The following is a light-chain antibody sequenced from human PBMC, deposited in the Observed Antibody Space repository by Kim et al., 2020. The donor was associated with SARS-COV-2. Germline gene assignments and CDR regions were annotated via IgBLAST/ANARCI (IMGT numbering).Light chain of an antibody. V-gene: IGLV3-1*01. J-gene: IGLJ2*01. CDR3: QAWDSSTRV. CDR2: QDS. CDR1: KLGDKY. Sequence: SVSPGQTASITCSGDKLGDKYACWYQQKPGQSPVLVIYQDSKRPSGILERFSGSNSGNTATLTISGTQAMDEADYYCQAWDSSTRVFGGGTKVTVL.